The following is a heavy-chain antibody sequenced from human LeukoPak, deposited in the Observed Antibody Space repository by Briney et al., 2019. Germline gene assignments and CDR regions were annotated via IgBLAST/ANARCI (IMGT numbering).Heavy chain of an antibody. CDR1: GFIFSDYY. CDR3: TRGHTKIGH. Sequence: PGGSLRLSCAASGFIFSDYYMSWFRQAPGKGLEWISYISGSGTETNYADSVKGRFTVSRDNAKNSQYLQMNSLRVEDAAVYYCTRGHTKIGHWGQGTLVTVSS. D-gene: IGHD1-1*01. CDR2: ISGSGTET. V-gene: IGHV3-11*06. J-gene: IGHJ4*02.